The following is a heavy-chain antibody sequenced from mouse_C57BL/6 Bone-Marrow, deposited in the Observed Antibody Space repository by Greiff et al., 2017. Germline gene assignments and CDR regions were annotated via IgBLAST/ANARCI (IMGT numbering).Heavy chain of an antibody. CDR2: SRNKANDYTT. CDR3: ARDANYSWAMDY. J-gene: IGHJ4*01. D-gene: IGHD1-1*02. Sequence: EVKLVESGGGLVQSGRSLRLSCATSGFTFSDFYMEWVRQAPGKGLEWIAASRNKANDYTTEYSASVKGRFIVTRDTSQSILYLQMIALRAEDTAIDYCARDANYSWAMDYWGQGTSVTVSS. V-gene: IGHV7-1*01. CDR1: GFTFSDFY.